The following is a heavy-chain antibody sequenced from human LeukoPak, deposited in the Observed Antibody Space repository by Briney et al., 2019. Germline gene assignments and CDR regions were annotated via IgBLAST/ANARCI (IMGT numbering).Heavy chain of an antibody. CDR1: GFTFSSYG. J-gene: IGHJ6*03. CDR2: ISGSGGST. V-gene: IGHV3-23*01. Sequence: PGGTLRLSCAASGFTFSSYGMSWVRQAPGKGLEWVSAISGSGGSTYYADSVKGRFTISRDNSKNTLYLQMNSLRAEDTAVYYCARATKTGYSSSWLYYYYYMDVWGKGTTVTISS. D-gene: IGHD6-13*01. CDR3: ARATKTGYSSSWLYYYYYMDV.